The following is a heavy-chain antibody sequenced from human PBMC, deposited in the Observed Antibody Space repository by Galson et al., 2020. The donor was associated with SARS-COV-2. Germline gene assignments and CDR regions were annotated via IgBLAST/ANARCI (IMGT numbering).Heavy chain of an antibody. CDR1: GYTFTSYY. CDR3: ARDRARGSYEPDAFDI. J-gene: IGHJ3*02. Sequence: GESLKISCKASGYTFTSYYMHWVRQAPGQGLEWMGIINPSGGSTSYAQKFQGRVTMTRDTSTSTVYMGLSSLRSEDTAVYYCARDRARGSYEPDAFDIWGQGTMVTVSS. V-gene: IGHV1-46*01. D-gene: IGHD3-16*01. CDR2: INPSGGST.